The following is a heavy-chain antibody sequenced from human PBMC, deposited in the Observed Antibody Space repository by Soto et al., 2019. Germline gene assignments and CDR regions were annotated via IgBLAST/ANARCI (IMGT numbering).Heavy chain of an antibody. V-gene: IGHV3-30*19. CDR2: TSYDGSKK. J-gene: IGHJ5*02. CDR1: GFTFRSYV. D-gene: IGHD3-16*01. CDR3: ARWGTTGGLDV. Sequence: QVPLVESGGGVVQPGTSLRLSCVGSGFTFRSYVIHWVRQAPGKGLEWVALTSYDGSKKYYDDSVKGRFTISRDNSRNTVDLQMDSLRLADTALYYCARWGTTGGLDVWGQGTLVSVSS.